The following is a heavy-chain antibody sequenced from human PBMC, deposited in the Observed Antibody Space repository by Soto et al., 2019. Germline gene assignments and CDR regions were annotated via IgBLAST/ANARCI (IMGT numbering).Heavy chain of an antibody. J-gene: IGHJ4*02. CDR3: ARDWEFGF. Sequence: ASVKVSCKASGYAFSGFYMHWVRQAPGQGLEWMGVINPSGDSTTCAQKFQGRLTMTKDTSTSTLYMELSSLRSEDTAVYYCARDWEFGFWGQGTLVTVSS. CDR2: INPSGDST. V-gene: IGHV1-46*01. CDR1: GYAFSGFY. D-gene: IGHD3-10*01.